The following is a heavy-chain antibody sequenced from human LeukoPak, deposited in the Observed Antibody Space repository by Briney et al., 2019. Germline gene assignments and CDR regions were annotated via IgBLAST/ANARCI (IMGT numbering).Heavy chain of an antibody. J-gene: IGHJ5*02. D-gene: IGHD6-19*01. CDR3: ARAANSLWLVPHWFDP. V-gene: IGHV1-69*13. CDR2: IIPIFGTA. Sequence: GASVKVSCKASGGTFSSYAISWVRQAPGQGLEWMGGIIPIFGTANYAQKFQGRVTITADESTSTAYMELSSLRSEDTAVYYCARAANSLWLVPHWFDPWGQGTLVTVSS. CDR1: GGTFSSYA.